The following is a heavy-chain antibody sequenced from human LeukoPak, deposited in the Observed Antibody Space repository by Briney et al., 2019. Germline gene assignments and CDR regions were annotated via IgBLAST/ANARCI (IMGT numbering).Heavy chain of an antibody. Sequence: SETLSLTCNVSGGSISSFYCSWIRQPPGKGLEWIGYTSYSGKTNYNPSLKSRVTMSVDTSRNQFSPRLTSVTAADTAVYYCTRAPRKAWFDPWGQGTLVTVSS. D-gene: IGHD1-14*01. CDR1: GGSISSFY. J-gene: IGHJ5*02. CDR2: TSYSGKT. CDR3: TRAPRKAWFDP. V-gene: IGHV4-59*01.